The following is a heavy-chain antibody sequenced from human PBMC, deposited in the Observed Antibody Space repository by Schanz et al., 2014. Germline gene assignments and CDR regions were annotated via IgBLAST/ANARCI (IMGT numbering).Heavy chain of an antibody. CDR1: GYNITSND. J-gene: IGHJ4*02. CDR3: ARDRLECGAECYSVEVFEI. Sequence: QVHLVQSGAEVKKPGASVKVSCKASGYNITSNDVTWVRQATGQGLEWMGRIVPIAGITNYAQRFQGRVTITADKSSDTAYMELSSLRSEDTAVYYCARDRLECGAECYSVEVFEIWGQGTLVIVSS. CDR2: IVPIAGIT. V-gene: IGHV1-69*09. D-gene: IGHD2-21*01.